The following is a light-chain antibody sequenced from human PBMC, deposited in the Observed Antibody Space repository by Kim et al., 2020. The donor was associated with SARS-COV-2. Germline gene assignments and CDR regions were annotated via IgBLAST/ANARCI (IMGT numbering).Light chain of an antibody. Sequence: EIVLTQSPGTLSLSPGERATLSCRASQSVSRDCLAWYQQKPGQPPRLFIYGASNRATGISDRFTGSGSGTDFTLTINRLEPGDSAVYYCQQYGSSPLTFGGGTKVEI. CDR1: QSVSRDC. CDR2: GAS. J-gene: IGKJ4*01. CDR3: QQYGSSPLT. V-gene: IGKV3-20*01.